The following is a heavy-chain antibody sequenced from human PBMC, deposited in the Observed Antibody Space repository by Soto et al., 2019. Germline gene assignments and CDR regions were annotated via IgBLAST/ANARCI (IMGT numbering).Heavy chain of an antibody. CDR3: AKDMVRGYSSGWYYYYGMDV. J-gene: IGHJ6*02. V-gene: IGHV3-9*01. D-gene: IGHD6-19*01. CDR1: GFTFDDYA. Sequence: PGGSLRLSCAASGFTFDDYAMHWVRQAPGKGLEWVSGISWNSGSIGYADSVKGRFTISRDNAKNSLYLQMNSLRAEDTALYYCAKDMVRGYSSGWYYYYGMDVRGQGTTVTVSS. CDR2: ISWNSGSI.